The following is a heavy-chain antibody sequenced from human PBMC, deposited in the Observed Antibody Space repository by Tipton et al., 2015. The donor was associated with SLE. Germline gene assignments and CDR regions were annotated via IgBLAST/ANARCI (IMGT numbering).Heavy chain of an antibody. CDR3: ASRSSSFCFDY. CDR1: GGSISGGGYY. Sequence: TLSLTCSVSGGSISGGGYYWSWIRQHPGKGLEWIGYIYYSGSTYYNPSLKSRVTISVDTSRNQLSLKLSSVTAADTAVYYCASRSSSFCFDYWGQGTLVTVSS. D-gene: IGHD6-6*01. J-gene: IGHJ4*02. CDR2: IYYSGST. V-gene: IGHV4-31*03.